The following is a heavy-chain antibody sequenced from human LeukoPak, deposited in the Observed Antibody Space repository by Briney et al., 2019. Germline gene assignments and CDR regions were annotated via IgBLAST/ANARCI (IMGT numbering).Heavy chain of an antibody. Sequence: GGSLRLSCAASGFTISSYAMSWVRQAPGKGLEWVSAISGSGGSTYYADSVKGRFTISRDNSKNTLYLQMNSLRAEDTAVYYCARDGSYGDVYYWGQGTLVTVSS. CDR2: ISGSGGST. CDR3: ARDGSYGDVYY. D-gene: IGHD4-17*01. CDR1: GFTISSYA. V-gene: IGHV3-23*01. J-gene: IGHJ4*02.